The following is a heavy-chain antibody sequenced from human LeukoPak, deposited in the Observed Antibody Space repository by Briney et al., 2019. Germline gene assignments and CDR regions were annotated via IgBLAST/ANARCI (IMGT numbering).Heavy chain of an antibody. Sequence: SETLSLTCTVSDGSISRYYWSWIRQPPGKGLEWIGYIYYSGSTNFNPSLKSRVSISVDTSKNQFSLNLTSVTAADTAFYYCARLPRGAAAGFDCWGPGTLATVSS. J-gene: IGHJ4*02. CDR3: ARLPRGAAAGFDC. V-gene: IGHV4-59*01. CDR1: DGSISRYY. CDR2: IYYSGST. D-gene: IGHD6-13*01.